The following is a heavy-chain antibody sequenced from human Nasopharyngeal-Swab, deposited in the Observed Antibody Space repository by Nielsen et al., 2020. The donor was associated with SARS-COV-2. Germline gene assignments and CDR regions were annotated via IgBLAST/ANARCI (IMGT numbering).Heavy chain of an antibody. D-gene: IGHD6-19*01. V-gene: IGHV2-5*02. CDR1: GFSLSTSGVG. CDR3: AHSALGYSSGWELDY. Sequence: SGPTLVKPTQTLTLTCTFSGFSLSTSGVGVGCIRQPPGKALEWLALIYWDDDKRYSPSLKSRPTITKDTSKNQVVLTITNMDPVDTATYYCAHSALGYSSGWELDYWGQGTLVTVSS. CDR2: IYWDDDK. J-gene: IGHJ4*02.